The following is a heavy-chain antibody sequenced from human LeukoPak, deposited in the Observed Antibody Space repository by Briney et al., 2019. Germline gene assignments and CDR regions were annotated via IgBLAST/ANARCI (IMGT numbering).Heavy chain of an antibody. CDR2: MNPNSGNT. CDR3: ARHGGTAGFAGKRGFDP. CDR1: GYTFTSYD. Sequence: RASVKVSCKSSGYTFTSYDIHWVRQATGQGLEWMGWMNPNSGNTGYAQKFQGRVTMTRNTSISTADMELSSLRSEDTAVYYCARHGGTAGFAGKRGFDPWGQGTLVTVSS. D-gene: IGHD1-14*01. J-gene: IGHJ5*02. V-gene: IGHV1-8*01.